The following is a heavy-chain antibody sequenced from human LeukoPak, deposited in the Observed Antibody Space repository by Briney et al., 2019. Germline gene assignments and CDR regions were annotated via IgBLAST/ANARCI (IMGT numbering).Heavy chain of an antibody. J-gene: IGHJ5*02. CDR1: GYTFTGYY. D-gene: IGHD2-2*01. CDR3: ARDKGVVVVVPAALVA. Sequence: ASVKVSCKASGYTFTGYYMYWVRQAPGQGLEWMGWINPNSGGTNYAQKFQGRVTMTRDTSISTAYMELSRLRSDDTAVYYCARDKGVVVVVPAALVAWGQGTLVTVSS. V-gene: IGHV1-2*02. CDR2: INPNSGGT.